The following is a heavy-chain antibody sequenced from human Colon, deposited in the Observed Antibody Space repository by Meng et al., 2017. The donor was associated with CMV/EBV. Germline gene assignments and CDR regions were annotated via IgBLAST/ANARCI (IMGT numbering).Heavy chain of an antibody. CDR3: VRNRGGPYDFWSGYHLDS. V-gene: IGHV3-9*01. CDR1: GFTFDEYG. J-gene: IGHJ4*02. D-gene: IGHD3-3*01. Sequence: SLKISCVASGFTFDEYGMHWVRQAPGKGLEWVSSINWNSGSIGYADSVQGRFTISRDNSKNTLYLQMNNLKAEDTALYFCVRNRGGPYDFWSGYHLDSWGQGTLVTVSS. CDR2: INWNSGSI.